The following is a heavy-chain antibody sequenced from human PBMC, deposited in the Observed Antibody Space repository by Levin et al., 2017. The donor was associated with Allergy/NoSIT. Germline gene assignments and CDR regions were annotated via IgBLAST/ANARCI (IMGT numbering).Heavy chain of an antibody. D-gene: IGHD6-13*01. CDR3: ARTAFRIAAASGDDAFDI. J-gene: IGHJ3*02. Sequence: GESLKISCKGSGYSFTSYWISWVRQMPGKGLEWMGRIDPSDSYTNYSPSFQGHVTISADKSISTAYLQWSSLKASDTAMYYCARTAFRIAAASGDDAFDIWGQGTMVTVSS. CDR1: GYSFTSYW. V-gene: IGHV5-10-1*01. CDR2: IDPSDSYT.